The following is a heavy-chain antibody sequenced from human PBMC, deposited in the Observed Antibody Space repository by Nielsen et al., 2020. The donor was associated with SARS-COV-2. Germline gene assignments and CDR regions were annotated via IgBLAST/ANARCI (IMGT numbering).Heavy chain of an antibody. D-gene: IGHD3-22*01. CDR3: ARGSSASAFDV. J-gene: IGHJ3*01. CDR2: INTDGSRV. V-gene: IGHV3-74*01. CDR1: GFTFSSYY. Sequence: GESLKISCAGSGFTFSSYYFNWVRQAPGKGLMWVSRINTDGSRVAYADSVKGRFSISRDNARDTLYLQMNSLRAEDTAVYYCARGSSASAFDVWGQGTTVTVSS.